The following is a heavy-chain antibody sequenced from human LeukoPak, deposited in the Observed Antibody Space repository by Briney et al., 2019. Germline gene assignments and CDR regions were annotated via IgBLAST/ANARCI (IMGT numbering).Heavy chain of an antibody. D-gene: IGHD6-19*01. CDR1: GYTFTSYG. CDR2: ISAFNANR. Sequence: GASVKVSSMASGYTFTSYGINWVRQAPGQGLEWMAWISAFNANRSYAQNLQGRVTMTTDTSTNTVYMELRSLRSDDTAVYYCARGRVSSGWFSDYWGQGTLVTVSS. J-gene: IGHJ4*02. V-gene: IGHV1-18*01. CDR3: ARGRVSSGWFSDY.